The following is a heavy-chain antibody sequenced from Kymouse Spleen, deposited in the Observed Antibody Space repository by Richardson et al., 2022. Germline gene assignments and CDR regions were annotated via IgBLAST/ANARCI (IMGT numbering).Heavy chain of an antibody. J-gene: IGHJ4*02,IGHJ5*02. D-gene: IGHD1-7*01. V-gene: IGHV3-9*01. Sequence: EVQLVESGGGLVQPGRSLRLSCAASGFTFDDYAMHWVRQAPGKGLEWVSGISWNSGSIGYADSVKGRFTISRDNAKNSLYLQMNSLRAEDTALYYCAKDMGITGTTSGQGTLVTVSS. CDR1: GFTFDDYA. CDR2: ISWNSGSI.